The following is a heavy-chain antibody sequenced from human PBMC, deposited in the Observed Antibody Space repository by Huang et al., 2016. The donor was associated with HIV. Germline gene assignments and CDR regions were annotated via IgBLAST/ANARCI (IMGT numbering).Heavy chain of an antibody. CDR1: GSTFLSYA. CDR3: ARDSEPFGDYVYFYYMDV. Sequence: QVQLVESGGGVVQPGGSLRLSCAASGSTFLSYAFHWVRQAPGKVLEWVAIIRFDGTKKHHADSVKGRFTISRDNSKNTLYLQMNSLRAEDTAMYYCARDSEPFGDYVYFYYMDVWGKGTTVTVSS. V-gene: IGHV3-30*02. D-gene: IGHD1-1*01. CDR2: IRFDGTKK. J-gene: IGHJ6*03.